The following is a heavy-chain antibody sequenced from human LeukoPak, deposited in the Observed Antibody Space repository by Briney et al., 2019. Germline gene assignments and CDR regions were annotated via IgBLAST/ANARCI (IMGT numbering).Heavy chain of an antibody. CDR3: ARGGRYSYGYGEFDY. V-gene: IGHV3-23*01. CDR1: GFTFSNYA. CDR2: ISTSGDRT. D-gene: IGHD5-18*01. Sequence: GGSLRLSCAASGFTFSNYAMTWVRQAPGKGLEWVSGISTSGDRTYYADSVKGRFTISRDNSKNTLYLQMNSLRAEDTAVYYCARGGRYSYGYGEFDYWGQGTLVTVSS. J-gene: IGHJ4*02.